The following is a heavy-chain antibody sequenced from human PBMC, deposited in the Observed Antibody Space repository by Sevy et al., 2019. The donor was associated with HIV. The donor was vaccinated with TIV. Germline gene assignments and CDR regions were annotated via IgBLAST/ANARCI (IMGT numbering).Heavy chain of an antibody. Sequence: GGSLRLSCAASGFTFRIIYMNWVRQSPGKGLEWVGRMKSKTDGGTIDYAAPVKDRFTMSRDDSKNTLYLQMNSLKADDLAVYYCTTVGFPNWGSEAFVMWGEGTMVTVS. CDR3: TTVGFPNWGSEAFVM. D-gene: IGHD3-16*01. V-gene: IGHV3-15*01. CDR2: MKSKTDGGTI. CDR1: GFTFRIIY. J-gene: IGHJ3*02.